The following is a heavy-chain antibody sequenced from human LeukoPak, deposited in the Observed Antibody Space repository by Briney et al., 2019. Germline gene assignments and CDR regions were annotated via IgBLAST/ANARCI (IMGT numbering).Heavy chain of an antibody. Sequence: SGTLSLTCTVSGGSISSYYWSWIRQPPGKGLEWIGYIYYSGSTNYNPSLKSRVTISVDTSKNQFSLKLSSVTAADTAVYYCARHMGLGYTYFYPYFDYWGQGTLVTVSS. CDR1: GGSISSYY. V-gene: IGHV4-59*08. J-gene: IGHJ4*01. D-gene: IGHD1-1*01. CDR2: IYYSGST. CDR3: ARHMGLGYTYFYPYFDY.